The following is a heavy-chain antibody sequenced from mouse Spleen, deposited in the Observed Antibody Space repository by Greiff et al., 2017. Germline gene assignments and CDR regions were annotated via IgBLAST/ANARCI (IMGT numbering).Heavy chain of an antibody. D-gene: IGHD2-1*01. CDR3: ARNGNSYYYAMDY. CDR1: GFSLTSYG. Sequence: VKLVESGPGLVAPSQSLSITCTVSGFSLTSYGVHWVRQPPGKGLEWLVVIWSDGSTTYNSALKSRLSISKDNSKSQVFLKMNSLQTDDTAMYYCARNGNSYYYAMDYWGQGTSVTVSS. CDR2: IWSDGST. J-gene: IGHJ4*01. V-gene: IGHV2-6*02.